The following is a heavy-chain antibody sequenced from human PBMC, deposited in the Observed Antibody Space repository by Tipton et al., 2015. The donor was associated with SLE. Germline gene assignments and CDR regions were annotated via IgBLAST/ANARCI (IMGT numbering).Heavy chain of an antibody. J-gene: IGHJ4*02. V-gene: IGHV4-38-2*02. Sequence: TLSLTCTVSGGSISSYYWGWIRQPPGKGLEWIGSIYHSGSTYYNPSLKSRVTISVDTSKNQFSLKVSSVTAGDTAVYYCARAREHYEIWSGYYMWGQGTLVTVSS. D-gene: IGHD3-3*01. CDR3: ARAREHYEIWSGYYM. CDR1: GGSISSYY. CDR2: IYHSGST.